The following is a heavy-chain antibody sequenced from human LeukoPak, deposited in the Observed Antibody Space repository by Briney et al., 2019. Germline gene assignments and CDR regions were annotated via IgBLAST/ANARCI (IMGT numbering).Heavy chain of an antibody. Sequence: ASVKVSCKASGYTFTNFHMHWVRQAPGQGLEWMGEINPSGGSTTTAQKFQGRVTMTRDTSTSTVYMELSSLRSEDTAVYYCAREATVPYYYYGMDVWGQGTTVTVSS. J-gene: IGHJ6*02. D-gene: IGHD4-17*01. CDR2: INPSGGST. CDR3: AREATVPYYYYGMDV. V-gene: IGHV1-46*01. CDR1: GYTFTNFH.